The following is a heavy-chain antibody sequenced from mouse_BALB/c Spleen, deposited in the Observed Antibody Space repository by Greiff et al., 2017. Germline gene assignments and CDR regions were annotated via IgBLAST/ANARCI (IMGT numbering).Heavy chain of an antibody. D-gene: IGHD2-1*01. CDR3: ARDMGNRAMDY. Sequence: EVKLVESGGGLVQPGGSLRLSCATSGFTFTDYYMSWVRQPPGKALEWLGFIRNKANGYTTEYSASVKGRFTISIDNSQSILYLQMNTLRAEDSATYYCARDMGNRAMDYWGQGTSVTVSS. V-gene: IGHV7-3*02. J-gene: IGHJ4*01. CDR1: GFTFTDYY. CDR2: IRNKANGYTT.